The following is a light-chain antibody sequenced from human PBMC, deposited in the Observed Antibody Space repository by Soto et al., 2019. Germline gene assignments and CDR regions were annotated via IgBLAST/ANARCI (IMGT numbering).Light chain of an antibody. J-gene: IGKJ4*01. V-gene: IGKV1-12*01. Sequence: DIHMTQSPSSISASVGDRVTITCRASQTFGNLLAWYQQKPGKAPRLLIYAASTLQEGVPSRFSGTVSGAVFTLTISSLHPEDFATYFCQQGNRFPLTFGGGTKVEI. CDR2: AAS. CDR3: QQGNRFPLT. CDR1: QTFGNL.